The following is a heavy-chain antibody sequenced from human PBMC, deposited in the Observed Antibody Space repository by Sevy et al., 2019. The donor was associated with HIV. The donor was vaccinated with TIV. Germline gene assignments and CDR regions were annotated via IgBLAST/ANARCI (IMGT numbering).Heavy chain of an antibody. D-gene: IGHD1-26*01. V-gene: IGHV3-7*01. J-gene: IGHJ4*01. CDR2: IKEDGSAK. CDR1: RFTFKTYW. Sequence: GGSLRLSCAASRFTFKTYWMSWVRQAPGKGLEWVGNIKEDGSAKYYAESVRGRLTSSRDNAKNSLYLQMSSLRVEDTAVYYCARDSPGYGGYSYWGQGTLVTVSS. CDR3: ARDSPGYGGYSY.